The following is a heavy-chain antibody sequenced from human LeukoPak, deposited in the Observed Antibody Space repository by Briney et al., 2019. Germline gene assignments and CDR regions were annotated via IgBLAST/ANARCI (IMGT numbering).Heavy chain of an antibody. V-gene: IGHV1-18*01. Sequence: ASVKVSCKASGYTFTSYGISWVRQAPGQGLEWMGWISAYNGNTNYAQKLQGRVTMTTDTSTSTAYMELRSLRSEDTAVYYCARDAPSLYYYYMDVWGKGTTVTVSS. CDR1: GYTFTSYG. D-gene: IGHD2-2*01. J-gene: IGHJ6*03. CDR3: ARDAPSLYYYYMDV. CDR2: ISAYNGNT.